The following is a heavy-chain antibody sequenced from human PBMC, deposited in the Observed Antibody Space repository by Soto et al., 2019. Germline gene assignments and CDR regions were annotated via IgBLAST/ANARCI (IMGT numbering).Heavy chain of an antibody. CDR3: ASVPVDILTGYYYFDY. V-gene: IGHV3-23*01. CDR2: ISASDTGT. Sequence: GGSLRLSCAASAFTFSSYAMSWVRQAPGKGLEWVSSISASDTGTQYADSVRGRFTISRDNSKNTLYLQMNSLRAEDTAVYYCASVPVDILTGYYYFDYWGQGTLVTVSS. CDR1: AFTFSSYA. J-gene: IGHJ4*02. D-gene: IGHD3-9*01.